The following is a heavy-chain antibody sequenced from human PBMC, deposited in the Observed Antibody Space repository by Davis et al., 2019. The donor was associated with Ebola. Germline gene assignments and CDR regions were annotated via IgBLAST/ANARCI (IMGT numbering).Heavy chain of an antibody. Sequence: GESLMIYCAASGFTFSSYSMNCVRQAPGKGLEWVSSISSSSSYIYYADSVKGRFTISRDNAKNSLYLQMNSLRSEDTAVYYCAKLASYSSSFYYGMDVWGQGTTVTVSS. J-gene: IGHJ6*02. CDR1: GFTFSSYS. CDR3: AKLASYSSSFYYGMDV. V-gene: IGHV3-21*04. CDR2: ISSSSSYI. D-gene: IGHD6-6*01.